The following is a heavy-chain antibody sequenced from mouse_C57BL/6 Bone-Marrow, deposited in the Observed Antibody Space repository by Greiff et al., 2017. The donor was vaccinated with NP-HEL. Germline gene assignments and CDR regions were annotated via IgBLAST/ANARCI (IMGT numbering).Heavy chain of an antibody. J-gene: IGHJ2*01. Sequence: EVKLQQSGPELVKPGASVKMSCKASGYTFTDYNMHWVKQSHGKSLEWIGYINPNNGGTSYNQKFKGKATLTVNKSSSTAYMELRSLTSEDSAVYYCARGMDYYGSIDYWGQGTTLTVSS. CDR3: ARGMDYYGSIDY. D-gene: IGHD1-1*01. CDR2: INPNNGGT. V-gene: IGHV1-22*01. CDR1: GYTFTDYN.